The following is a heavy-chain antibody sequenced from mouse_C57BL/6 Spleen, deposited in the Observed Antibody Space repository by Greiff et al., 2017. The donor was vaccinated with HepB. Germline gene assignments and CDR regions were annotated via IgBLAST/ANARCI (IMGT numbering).Heavy chain of an antibody. J-gene: IGHJ3*01. CDR1: GYTFTDYY. Sequence: VQLQQSGPELVKPGASVKISCKASGYTFTDYYMNWVKQSHGKSLEWIGDINPNNGGTSYNQKFKGKATLTVDKSSSTAYMELRSLTSEDSAVYYCARGHAWFAYWGQGTLVTVSA. V-gene: IGHV1-26*01. CDR2: INPNNGGT. CDR3: ARGHAWFAY. D-gene: IGHD3-1*01.